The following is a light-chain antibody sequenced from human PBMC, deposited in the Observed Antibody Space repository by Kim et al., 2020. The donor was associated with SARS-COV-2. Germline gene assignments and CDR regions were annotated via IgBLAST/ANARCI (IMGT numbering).Light chain of an antibody. CDR2: DVR. Sequence: GLAITISGSRTSGVVGGYYHVSWHQQHPDKAHNVMIYDVRKRPSGVANRFAGSKSGNTASPTFSGLEAEDEADYYCSSYTSSITWVFGGGTQLTVL. CDR3: SSYTSSITWV. V-gene: IGLV2-14*03. CDR1: SGVVGGYYH. J-gene: IGLJ3*02.